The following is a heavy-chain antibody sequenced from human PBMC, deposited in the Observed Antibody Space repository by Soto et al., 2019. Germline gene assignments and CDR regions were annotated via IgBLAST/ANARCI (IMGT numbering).Heavy chain of an antibody. V-gene: IGHV3-7*03. CDR2: IKQDGSEK. J-gene: IGHJ4*02. CDR1: GFTFSSYW. CDR3: ARSPSDYYDRYFDY. Sequence: GGSLRLSCAASGFTFSSYWMSWVRQAPGKGLEWAANIKQDGSEKYYVDSVKGRFTISRGNAKNSLYLQMNSLRAEDTAVYYCARSPSDYYDRYFDYWGQGTLVTVSS. D-gene: IGHD3-22*01.